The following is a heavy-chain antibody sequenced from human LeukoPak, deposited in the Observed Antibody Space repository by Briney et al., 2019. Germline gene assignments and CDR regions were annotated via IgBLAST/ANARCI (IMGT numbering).Heavy chain of an antibody. V-gene: IGHV3-53*05. CDR2: IYSGGNT. CDR1: GVTVSSNY. CDR3: ARGGYSSGWLHAFDI. J-gene: IGHJ3*02. D-gene: IGHD6-19*01. Sequence: GGSLRLSCAASGVTVSSNYMSWVRQAPGKGLEWVSVIYSGGNTYYTDSVKGRFTISRDNSKNTLSLRMNSLRPEGTAVYYSARGGYSSGWLHAFDIWGQGTMVTVSS.